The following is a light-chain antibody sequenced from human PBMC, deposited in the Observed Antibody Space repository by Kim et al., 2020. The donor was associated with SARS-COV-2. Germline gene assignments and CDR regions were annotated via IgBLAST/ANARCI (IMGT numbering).Light chain of an antibody. CDR1: QGINTY. CDR2: AAS. CDR3: QQHNSYPLT. Sequence: ASVGDRVTITCRASQGINTYLVWFQQKPGKVPKSLIYAASTLQSGVRSRFSGSGSGTEFTLTISSLQPEDFGTYYCQQHNSYPLTFGQGTRLEIK. J-gene: IGKJ5*01. V-gene: IGKV1-17*03.